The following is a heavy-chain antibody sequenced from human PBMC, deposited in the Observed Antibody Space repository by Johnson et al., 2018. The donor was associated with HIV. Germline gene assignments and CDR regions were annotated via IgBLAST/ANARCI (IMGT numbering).Heavy chain of an antibody. Sequence: MQLVESGGGVVQPGRSLRLSCAASGFTFSSYAMHWVRQAPGKGLEWVSRINSDGSSTSYADSVKGRFTISRDNAKNSLALQMNSLRAEDTAVYYCVRDAFDYRDASGRFGGSGFDLWGQGTVVTVSS. CDR2: INSDGSST. CDR3: VRDAFDYRDASGRFGGSGFDL. CDR1: GFTFSSYA. J-gene: IGHJ3*01. D-gene: IGHD3-16*01. V-gene: IGHV3-74*01.